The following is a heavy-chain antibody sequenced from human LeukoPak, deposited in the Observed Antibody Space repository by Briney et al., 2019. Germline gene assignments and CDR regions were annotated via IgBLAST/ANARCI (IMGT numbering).Heavy chain of an antibody. Sequence: PSETLSLTCTVSGGSISSSSYYWGWLRQPPGTGLEWIGSIYYSGSTYYNPSLKSRVTISVDTSKNQFSLKLSSVTAADTAVYYCARDSSGQGAFDIWGQGTMVTVSS. CDR1: GGSISSSSYY. V-gene: IGHV4-39*07. CDR2: IYYSGST. D-gene: IGHD1-14*01. CDR3: ARDSSGQGAFDI. J-gene: IGHJ3*02.